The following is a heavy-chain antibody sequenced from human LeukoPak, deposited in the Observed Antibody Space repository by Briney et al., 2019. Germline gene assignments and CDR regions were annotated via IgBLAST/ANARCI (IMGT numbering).Heavy chain of an antibody. Sequence: ASVKVSCKASGYTFTSYDINWVRQATGQGLEWMGWMNPNSGNTGYAQKFQGRVTITRNTSISTAYMELSSLRSEDTAVYYCARGLAEEGLRFLEWLSVHYYYYYYMDVWGKGTTVTVSS. V-gene: IGHV1-8*01. CDR3: ARGLAEEGLRFLEWLSVHYYYYYYMDV. D-gene: IGHD3-3*01. J-gene: IGHJ6*03. CDR1: GYTFTSYD. CDR2: MNPNSGNT.